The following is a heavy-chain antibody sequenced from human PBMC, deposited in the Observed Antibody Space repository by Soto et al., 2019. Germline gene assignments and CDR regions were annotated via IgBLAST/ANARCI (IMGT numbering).Heavy chain of an antibody. CDR2: IIPLFGTA. CDR3: ARDLHDYSNSEVFDY. J-gene: IGHJ4*02. V-gene: IGHV1-69*12. CDR1: GGTFSSYA. D-gene: IGHD4-4*01. Sequence: QVQLVQSGAEVKKPGSSVKVSCKASGGTFSSYAISWVRQAPGQGLEWMGGIIPLFGTANYAQKFQGRVRITADESTSTAYMELSSLRSEDTAVYYCARDLHDYSNSEVFDYWGQGTLVTVSS.